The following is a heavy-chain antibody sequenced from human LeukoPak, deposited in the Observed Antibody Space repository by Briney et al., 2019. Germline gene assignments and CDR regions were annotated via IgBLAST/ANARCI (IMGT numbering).Heavy chain of an antibody. CDR1: GGSISSGSYY. J-gene: IGHJ4*02. V-gene: IGHV4-61*02. CDR2: IYTSGST. Sequence: PSETLSLTCTVSGGSISSGSYYWSWIRQPAGKGLEWIGRIYTSGSTNYNPSLKSRVTISVDTSKNQFSLKLSSVTAADTAVYYCARGPSTCDYWGQGTLVTVSS. D-gene: IGHD6-13*01. CDR3: ARGPSTCDY.